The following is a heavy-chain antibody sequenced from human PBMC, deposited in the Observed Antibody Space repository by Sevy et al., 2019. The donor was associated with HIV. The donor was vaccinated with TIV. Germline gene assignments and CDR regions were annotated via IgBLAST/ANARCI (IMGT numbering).Heavy chain of an antibody. J-gene: IGHJ4*02. D-gene: IGHD3-10*01. CDR3: XXXXXXVDRAFDF. CDR2: VYYSGSA. V-gene: IGHV4-39*01. Sequence: SETLSLTCTVSGGSVSSSGYYWGWIRQPPGKGLEWIGNVYYSGSADYNPSLKSRATISVDTSKNQFSLKVKSVTAAXXXXXXXXXXXXXVDRAFDFWGQGTLVTVSS. CDR1: GGSVSSSGYY.